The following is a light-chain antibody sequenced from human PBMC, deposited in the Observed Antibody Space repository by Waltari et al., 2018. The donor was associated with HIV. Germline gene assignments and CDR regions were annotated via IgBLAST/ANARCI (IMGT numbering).Light chain of an antibody. Sequence: DIQMTQSPSSLSASVGDRITIDCRSSQRIGDYLNWYQQKPGSAPKVLIYAASNLQSGVPSRFRGSGSGTYFTLSISNLQPEDFATYFCQQTYNSPSTFGRGTKLEMK. V-gene: IGKV1-39*01. CDR1: QRIGDY. J-gene: IGKJ2*01. CDR3: QQTYNSPST. CDR2: AAS.